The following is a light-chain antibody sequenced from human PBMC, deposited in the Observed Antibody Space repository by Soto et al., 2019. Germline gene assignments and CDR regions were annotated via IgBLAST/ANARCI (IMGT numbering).Light chain of an antibody. CDR3: QQFDSVPCT. V-gene: IGKV1-33*01. CDR1: QDITNY. J-gene: IGKJ2*02. Sequence: IQMTQSPSSLSASVVDRVTITCQASQDITNYLIWYQQKPGKAPTLLIYDASSLGTGVSSRFSGSGSGTHFTLTISILQPEDSATYYCQQFDSVPCTFGQGTKLEIK. CDR2: DAS.